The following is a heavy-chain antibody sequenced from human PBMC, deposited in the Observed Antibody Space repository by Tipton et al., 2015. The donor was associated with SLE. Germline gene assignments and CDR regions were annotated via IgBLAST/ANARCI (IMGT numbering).Heavy chain of an antibody. CDR2: IHESGGP. Sequence: TLSLTCTVSGGSINSNNWWSWVRQPPGKGLEWIGEIHESGGPNYNPSLESRVTISLDKSKNQFSLEVTSVTAADTAVYYCARRKAVAVIDYWGQGTLVTVSS. V-gene: IGHV4-4*02. D-gene: IGHD6-19*01. CDR1: GGSINSNNW. J-gene: IGHJ4*02. CDR3: ARRKAVAVIDY.